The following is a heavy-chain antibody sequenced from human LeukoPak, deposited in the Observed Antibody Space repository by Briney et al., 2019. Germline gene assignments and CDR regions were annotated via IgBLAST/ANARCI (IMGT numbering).Heavy chain of an antibody. CDR1: GGTFISYA. CDR3: ARTMVRGVIPYYYYGMDV. CDR2: IIPIFGTA. Sequence: ASVKVSCKASGGTFISYAISWVRQAPGQGLEWMGGIIPIFGTANYAQKFQGRVTITADESTSTAYMELSSLRSEDTAVYYCARTMVRGVIPYYYYGMDVWGQGTTVTVSS. V-gene: IGHV1-69*13. J-gene: IGHJ6*02. D-gene: IGHD3-10*01.